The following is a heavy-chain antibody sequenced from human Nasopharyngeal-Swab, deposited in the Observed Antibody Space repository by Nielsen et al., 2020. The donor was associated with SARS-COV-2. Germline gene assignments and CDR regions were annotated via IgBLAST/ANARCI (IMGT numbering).Heavy chain of an antibody. V-gene: IGHV3-33*01. CDR2: IWYDGSNK. J-gene: IGHJ4*02. D-gene: IGHD6-13*01. CDR1: GFTFSSYG. CDR3: ARDLGGAAAGTDY. Sequence: GESLKISCAASGFTFSSYGMHWVRQAPGKGLEWVAVIWYDGSNKYYVDSVKGRFTISRDNSKNTLYLQMNSLRAEDTAVYYCARDLGGAAAGTDYWGQGTLVTVSS.